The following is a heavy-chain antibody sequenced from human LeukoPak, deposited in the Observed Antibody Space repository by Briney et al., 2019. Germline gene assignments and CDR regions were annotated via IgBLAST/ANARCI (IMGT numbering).Heavy chain of an antibody. V-gene: IGHV4-30-2*01. CDR1: GGSISSGGYY. Sequence: SETLSLTCTVSGGSISSGGYYWSWIRQPPGKGLEWIGYIYHSGSTYYNPSLKSRVTISVDRSKNQFSLKLSSVTAADTAVYFCARGERGLPDILVGPAASQFGYLGQGTLVTVSS. CDR2: IYHSGST. CDR3: ARGERGLPDILVGPAASQFGY. J-gene: IGHJ4*01. D-gene: IGHD2-2*01.